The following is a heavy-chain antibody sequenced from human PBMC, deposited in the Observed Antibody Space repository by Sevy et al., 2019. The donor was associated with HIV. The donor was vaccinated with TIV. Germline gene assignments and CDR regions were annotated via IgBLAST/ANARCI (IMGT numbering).Heavy chain of an antibody. J-gene: IGHJ3*02. CDR3: ARHCTGSSCSHAFDI. V-gene: IGHV4-34*01. D-gene: IGHD2-15*01. CDR1: GGSFSGYY. Sequence: SEALSLTCAVYGGSFSGYYWRWIRQPPGKGLEWIGEINHSGGTNYNPSLKSRVTISVDTSKNQFSLKLNSVSAADTAVYYCARHCTGSSCSHAFDIWGQGTMVTVSS. CDR2: INHSGGT.